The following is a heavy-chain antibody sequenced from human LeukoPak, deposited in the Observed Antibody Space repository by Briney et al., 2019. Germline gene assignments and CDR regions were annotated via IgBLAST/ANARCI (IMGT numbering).Heavy chain of an antibody. V-gene: IGHV3-48*02. Sequence: GGSLRLSCAASGFTFSSYSMNWVRQAPGKGLEWVSYISSSSSTIYYADSVKGRFTISRNNAKNSLYLQMNSLRDEDTDVYYCARARPATVVTPTYFDYWGQGTLVTVSS. D-gene: IGHD4-23*01. CDR3: ARARPATVVTPTYFDY. CDR2: ISSSSSTI. J-gene: IGHJ4*02. CDR1: GFTFSSYS.